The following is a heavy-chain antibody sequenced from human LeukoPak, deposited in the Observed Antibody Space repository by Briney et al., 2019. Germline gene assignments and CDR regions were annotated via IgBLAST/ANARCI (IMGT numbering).Heavy chain of an antibody. CDR1: GFTLNDYW. V-gene: IGHV3-74*01. Sequence: GGSLRLSCATSGFTLNDYWIHWVRQAPGKGLYWVSGVKGDGTKTVYADSVKGRFTVSRDNARDALFLQMNSLRAEDSAVYYCTRDGAESTPNDYWGQGTLVTVSP. J-gene: IGHJ4*02. CDR2: VKGDGTKT. D-gene: IGHD2-2*01. CDR3: TRDGAESTPNDY.